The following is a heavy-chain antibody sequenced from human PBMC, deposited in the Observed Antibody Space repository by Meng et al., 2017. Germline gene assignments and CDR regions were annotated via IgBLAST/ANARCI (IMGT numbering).Heavy chain of an antibody. CDR1: GGSFSVYY. J-gene: IGHJ5*02. D-gene: IGHD3-10*01. Sequence: PRHHWGACLLQPCSHRYLPCAFKGGSFSVYYWSWIRQPPGKGLEWIGEINHSGSTNYNPSLKSRVTISVDTSKNQFSLKLSSVTAADTAVYYCARKFTMVRGIYNWFDPWGQGTLVTVSS. V-gene: IGHV4-34*01. CDR2: INHSGST. CDR3: ARKFTMVRGIYNWFDP.